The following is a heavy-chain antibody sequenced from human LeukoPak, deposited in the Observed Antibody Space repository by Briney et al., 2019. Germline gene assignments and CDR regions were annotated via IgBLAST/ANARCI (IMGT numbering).Heavy chain of an antibody. Sequence: SETLSFTCTVSGGSISSGGYYWSWIRQHPGKGLEWIGYISYSGSTYYTPSLKSRVTISLDTSKNQFSLKLSSVTAADTAVYYCATRIYCGAGTCQDYWGQGTLVTVSS. V-gene: IGHV4-31*03. D-gene: IGHD2-15*01. CDR2: ISYSGST. J-gene: IGHJ4*02. CDR3: ATRIYCGAGTCQDY. CDR1: GGSISSGGYY.